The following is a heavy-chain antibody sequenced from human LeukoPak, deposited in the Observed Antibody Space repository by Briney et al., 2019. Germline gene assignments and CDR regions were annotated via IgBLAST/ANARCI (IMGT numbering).Heavy chain of an antibody. D-gene: IGHD3-9*01. Sequence: GGSLRLSCAASGFTFSSYSMNRVRQAPGKGLEWVSSISSSSSYIYYADSVKGRFTISRDNAKNSLYLQMNSLRAEDTAVYYCARDSDDILTGYSPNWFDPWGQGTLVTVSS. CDR2: ISSSSSYI. J-gene: IGHJ5*02. CDR1: GFTFSSYS. V-gene: IGHV3-21*01. CDR3: ARDSDDILTGYSPNWFDP.